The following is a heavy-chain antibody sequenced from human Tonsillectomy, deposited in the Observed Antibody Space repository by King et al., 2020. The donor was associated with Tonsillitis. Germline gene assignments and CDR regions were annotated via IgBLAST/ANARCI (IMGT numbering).Heavy chain of an antibody. CDR3: ARGIAGARYFDL. D-gene: IGHD1-26*01. V-gene: IGHV3-74*01. CDR1: GFTFSDYW. CDR2: ITDDGSGT. Sequence: VQLVESGGGLVQPGGSLRLSCAASGFTFSDYWMHWVRQAPGKGLVWVSRITDDGSGTIYADSVKGRFTISRDNAKNTVYVQMNSLRAEDTAVYYCARGIAGARYFDLWGRGTLVTVSS. J-gene: IGHJ2*01.